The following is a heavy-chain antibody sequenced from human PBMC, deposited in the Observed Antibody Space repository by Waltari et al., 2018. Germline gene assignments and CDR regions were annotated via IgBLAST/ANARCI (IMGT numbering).Heavy chain of an antibody. CDR1: GFTFSSYE. CDR3: ARDRVPAAIYYYYYMDV. Sequence: EVQLVESGGGLVQPGGSLRLSCAASGFTFSSYEMNWVRQAPGKGLEWVSYISSSGSTIYYADSVKGRFTISRDSAKNSLYLQMNSLRAEDTAVYYCARDRVPAAIYYYYYMDVWGKGTTVTVSS. V-gene: IGHV3-48*03. J-gene: IGHJ6*03. D-gene: IGHD2-2*02. CDR2: ISSSGSTI.